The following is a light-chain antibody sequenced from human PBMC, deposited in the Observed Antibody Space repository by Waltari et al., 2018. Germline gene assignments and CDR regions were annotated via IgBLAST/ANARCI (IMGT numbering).Light chain of an antibody. CDR2: GKE. Sequence: SSELTQSPVVSVPLGQTIRPTCQRDRLRTPYSSRYQVKPGQAPLLVTFGKEKRPSGVPDRISEDSSETTSSLTITGAQAEDEADYYCSSRNGRASQVVFAGGTKVTVL. J-gene: IGLJ2*01. CDR3: SSRNGRASQVV. CDR1: RLRTPY. V-gene: IGLV3-19*01.